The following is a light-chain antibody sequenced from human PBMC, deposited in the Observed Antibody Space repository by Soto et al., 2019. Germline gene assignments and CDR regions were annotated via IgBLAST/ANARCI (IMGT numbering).Light chain of an antibody. CDR1: QSVSSY. V-gene: IGKV3-11*01. Sequence: EIMLTQSPATLSLSPGERATLSCRASQSVSSYLAWYQQKPGQAPRLLIYDASNRATGIPARFSGSGSGTDFTLTISSLEPEDFATYYCQQFNNYLLTFGGGTKVEIK. J-gene: IGKJ4*01. CDR3: QQFNNYLLT. CDR2: DAS.